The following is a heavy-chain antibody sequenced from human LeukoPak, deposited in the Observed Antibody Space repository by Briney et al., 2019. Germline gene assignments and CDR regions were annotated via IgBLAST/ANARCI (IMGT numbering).Heavy chain of an antibody. Sequence: GGSLRLSCAASGFTFSSYAMSWVRQAPGKGLEWVSAISGSGGSTYYADSVKGRFTIPRDNSKNTLYLQMNSLRAEDTAVYYCAKDVDADDYVWGSYRAFDYWGQGTLVTVSS. CDR1: GFTFSSYA. J-gene: IGHJ4*02. CDR2: ISGSGGST. D-gene: IGHD3-16*02. CDR3: AKDVDADDYVWGSYRAFDY. V-gene: IGHV3-23*01.